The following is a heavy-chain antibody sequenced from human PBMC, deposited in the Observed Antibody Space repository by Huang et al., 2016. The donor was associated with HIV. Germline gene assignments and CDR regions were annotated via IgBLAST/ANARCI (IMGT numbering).Heavy chain of an antibody. Sequence: QVQLVQSGAEVKKPGASVKVSCKTSGYIFSDYGINWVRQAPGQGLEWMGWLSTTNGNTNYAQRVQGRVTMTRDTSTSTAYMEVRSLTSDDTALYVCARDRYYRNRGTFDYWGQGTLVTVSS. CDR3: ARDRYYRNRGTFDY. CDR1: GYIFSDYG. CDR2: LSTTNGNT. V-gene: IGHV1-18*04. D-gene: IGHD1-26*01. J-gene: IGHJ4*02.